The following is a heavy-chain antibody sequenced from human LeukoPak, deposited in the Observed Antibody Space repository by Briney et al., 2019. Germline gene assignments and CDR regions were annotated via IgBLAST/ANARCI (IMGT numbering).Heavy chain of an antibody. CDR3: ARGHAALRSYYYDSSGYLEDY. CDR1: GFTFSSYS. V-gene: IGHV3-21*01. J-gene: IGHJ4*02. D-gene: IGHD3-22*01. CDR2: ISSSSSYI. Sequence: GSLRLSCAASGFTFSSYSMNWVRQAPGKGLEWVSSISSSSSYIYYADSVKGRFTISRDNAKNSLYLQMNSLRAEDTAVYYCARGHAALRSYYYDSSGYLEDYWGQGTLVTVSS.